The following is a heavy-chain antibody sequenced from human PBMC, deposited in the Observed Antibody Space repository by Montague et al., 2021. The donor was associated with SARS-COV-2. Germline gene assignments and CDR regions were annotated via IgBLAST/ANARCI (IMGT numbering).Heavy chain of an antibody. Sequence: SETLSLTCAVYGGSFSGYYWSWIRQPPEKGLEWIGEVNQSGRTNNNPSLKSRVIISVDTSKNQFSLKRSSVTAADTAVYYCARRGSSVWGVTVSAELDYWGQGTLVIVSS. J-gene: IGHJ4*02. CDR2: VNQSGRT. CDR3: ARRGSSVWGVTVSAELDY. V-gene: IGHV4-34*01. D-gene: IGHD3-16*01. CDR1: GGSFSGYY.